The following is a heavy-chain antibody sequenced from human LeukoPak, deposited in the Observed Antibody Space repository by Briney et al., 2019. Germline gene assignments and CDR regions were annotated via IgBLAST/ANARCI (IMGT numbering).Heavy chain of an antibody. CDR2: INWNGGST. CDR3: ARAGDYYDSSGSHGDY. V-gene: IGHV3-20*04. CDR1: GFTFDDCG. J-gene: IGHJ4*02. Sequence: GGSLRLSCAASGFTFDDCGMSWVHQAPGKGLEWVSGINWNGGSTGYADSVKGRFTISRDNAKNSLYLQMNSLRAEDTALYYCARAGDYYDSSGSHGDYWGQGTLVTVSS. D-gene: IGHD3-22*01.